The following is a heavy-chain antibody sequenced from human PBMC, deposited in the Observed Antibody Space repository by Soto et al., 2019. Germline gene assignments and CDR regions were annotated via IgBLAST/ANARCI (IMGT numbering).Heavy chain of an antibody. Sequence: GGSLRLSCAASGFTFSSYSMNWVRQAPGKGLEWVSYISSSSSTIYYADSVKGRFTVSRDNAKNSLYLQMNSLRAEDTAVYYCARHPERIAQIGWFDPWGQGTLVTVSS. D-gene: IGHD6-13*01. V-gene: IGHV3-48*01. CDR1: GFTFSSYS. CDR3: ARHPERIAQIGWFDP. J-gene: IGHJ5*02. CDR2: ISSSSSTI.